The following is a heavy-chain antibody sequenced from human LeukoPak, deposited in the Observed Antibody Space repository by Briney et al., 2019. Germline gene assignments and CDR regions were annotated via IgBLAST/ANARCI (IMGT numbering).Heavy chain of an antibody. J-gene: IGHJ4*02. V-gene: IGHV3-21*01. D-gene: IGHD4-17*01. CDR2: INNIATHS. CDR3: ARDPTRYLRYGYFDY. Sequence: GGSLRLSCAGSGFTFTDSAINWVRQAPGKGLEWVSSINNIATHSYYAASVKGRFSISRDDAKNSVYLQMHSLRAEDTAIYYCARDPTRYLRYGYFDYWGQGAQVTVSS. CDR1: GFTFTDSA.